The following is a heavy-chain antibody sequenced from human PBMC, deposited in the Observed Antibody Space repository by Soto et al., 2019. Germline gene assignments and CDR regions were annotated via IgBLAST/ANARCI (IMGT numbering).Heavy chain of an antibody. D-gene: IGHD1-26*01. CDR3: VKEGKMGVEGFDF. CDR1: GFTFSDHA. Sequence: AGGSLRLSCATSGFTFSDHAMHWVRQAPGEGLEWVSGIRGDFVTTPYADSVKGRFTTSRDNSQNTLYLHMNSLRAEDTARYYCVKEGKMGVEGFDFWGQGTLVTVSS. J-gene: IGHJ4*02. CDR2: IRGDFVTT. V-gene: IGHV3-23*01.